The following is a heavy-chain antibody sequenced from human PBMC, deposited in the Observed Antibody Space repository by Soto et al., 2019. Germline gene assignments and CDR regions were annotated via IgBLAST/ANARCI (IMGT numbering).Heavy chain of an antibody. CDR1: GYTFITYG. J-gene: IGHJ4*02. V-gene: IGHV1-18*01. CDR2: ISIYNGNT. D-gene: IGHD3-22*01. CDR3: AREVAWDEGDSSGYSGSDLDY. Sequence: QVQLVQSGAEVKRPGASVKVSCKASGYTFITYGISWVRQAPGQGLEWMGGISIYNGNTNYAQKLQGRVTLTTDTFTSTAYMELRNLKSDDTAVYYCAREVAWDEGDSSGYSGSDLDYWGQGTLVIVSS.